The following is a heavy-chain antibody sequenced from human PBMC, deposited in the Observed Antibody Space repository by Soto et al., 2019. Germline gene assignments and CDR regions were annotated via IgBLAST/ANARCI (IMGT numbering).Heavy chain of an antibody. CDR2: IYYSGNS. V-gene: IGHV4-31*03. CDR1: GSSITSDGYY. D-gene: IGHD3-10*01. CDR3: ARTVGSGSPDFDY. Sequence: PXETLSLTCSVAGSSITSDGYYWSWIRQFPGKGLEWIGHIYYSGNSYYNLSLGSRLLISVDTSKNQFSLKLSSVTAADTAVYYCARTVGSGSPDFDYWGQGNLVTVSS. J-gene: IGHJ4*02.